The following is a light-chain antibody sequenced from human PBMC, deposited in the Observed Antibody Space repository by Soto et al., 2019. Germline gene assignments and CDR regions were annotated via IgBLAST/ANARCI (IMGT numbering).Light chain of an antibody. V-gene: IGLV1-40*01. CDR3: QSYDSTRSARYV. CDR2: GNI. CDR1: SSNIGAGYD. J-gene: IGLJ1*01. Sequence: QSVLTQPPSVSGAPGQRVTISCTGSSSNIGAGYDVHWYQQRPGTAPKLLIFGNINRPSGVPDRFSGSKSGTSASLAITGLQAEDEGDYSCQSYDSTRSARYVFGTGTKRTVL.